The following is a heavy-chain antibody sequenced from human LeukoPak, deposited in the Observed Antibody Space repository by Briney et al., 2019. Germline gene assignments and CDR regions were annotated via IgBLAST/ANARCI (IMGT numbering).Heavy chain of an antibody. CDR1: GYTFTSYD. D-gene: IGHD2-2*02. Sequence: GASVKVSCKASGYTFTSYDINWVRQATGQGLEWMGWMNPNSGNTGYAQKFQGRVTITRNTSISTAYMELSSLRSEDTAVYYCARGYCSSTSCYIDPHAFDIWGQGTMVTASS. CDR3: ARGYCSSTSCYIDPHAFDI. V-gene: IGHV1-8*03. J-gene: IGHJ3*02. CDR2: MNPNSGNT.